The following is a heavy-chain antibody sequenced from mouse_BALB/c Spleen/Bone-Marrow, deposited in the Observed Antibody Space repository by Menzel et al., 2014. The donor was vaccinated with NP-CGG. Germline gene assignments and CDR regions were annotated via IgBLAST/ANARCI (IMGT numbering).Heavy chain of an antibody. D-gene: IGHD2-3*01. Sequence: VQLQQSGPELVKPGASVKISCKTSGYTFTEYTMHWVKQSHGKSLEWIESINPNNGGTSYNQKFKGKATLTVDKSSSTAYMELRSLTSEDSAVYYCARGWLLRHYFDYWGHGTTLTVSS. J-gene: IGHJ2*01. CDR3: ARGWLLRHYFDY. CDR1: GYTFTEYT. V-gene: IGHV1-22*01. CDR2: INPNNGGT.